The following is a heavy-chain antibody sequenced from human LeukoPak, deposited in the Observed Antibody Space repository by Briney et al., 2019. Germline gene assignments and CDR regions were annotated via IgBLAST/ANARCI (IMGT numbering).Heavy chain of an antibody. J-gene: IGHJ3*02. CDR1: GFTFSSYG. V-gene: IGHV3-48*04. D-gene: IGHD4-17*01. CDR3: ARQDYGDSDAFDI. Sequence: GGSLRLSCAASGFTFSSYGMSWVRQAPGKGLEWVSYISISGTTIYYTDSVKGRFTISRDNAKNSLYLQMNSLRAEDTAVYYCARQDYGDSDAFDIWGQGAMVTVSS. CDR2: ISISGTTI.